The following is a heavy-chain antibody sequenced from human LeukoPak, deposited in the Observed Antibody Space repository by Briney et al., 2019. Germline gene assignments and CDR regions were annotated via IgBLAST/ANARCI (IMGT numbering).Heavy chain of an antibody. D-gene: IGHD3-16*01. J-gene: IGHJ5*02. V-gene: IGHV1-2*02. CDR3: AKAGGPRWFDP. CDR1: GYTFTGYY. Sequence: ASVKVSCKASGYTFTGYYMHWVRQAPGQGLEWMGSIDPNSGDTNYAQKFQGRVTMTRDRSISTAYMELSRLTSDDTAIYYCAKAGGPRWFDPWGQGTLVTVSS. CDR2: IDPNSGDT.